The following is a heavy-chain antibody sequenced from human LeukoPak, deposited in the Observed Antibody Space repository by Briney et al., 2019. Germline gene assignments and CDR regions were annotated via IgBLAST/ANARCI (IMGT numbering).Heavy chain of an antibody. CDR1: GGSFSGYY. Sequence: SETLSLTCAVYGGSFSGYYWSWIRQPPGKGLEWIGEINHSGSTNYNPSLKSRVTISVDTSKNQFSLKLSSVTAADTAVYYCARGYGSSGWVPDYWGQGTLVAVSS. CDR3: ARGYGSSGWVPDY. CDR2: INHSGST. V-gene: IGHV4-34*01. D-gene: IGHD6-19*01. J-gene: IGHJ4*02.